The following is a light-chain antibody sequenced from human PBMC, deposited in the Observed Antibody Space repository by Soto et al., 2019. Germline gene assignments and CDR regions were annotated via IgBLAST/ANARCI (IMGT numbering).Light chain of an antibody. J-gene: IGKJ4*01. CDR3: QEYNNWPALT. Sequence: IEITQSPATLSVSPGERATLSCRASQSVSSNLVWYQQKPGQAPRLLIYGASTRATGIPARFSGSGSGTEFTLTISSLQSEDFAVYYCQEYNNWPALTFGGGTKVDIK. CDR2: GAS. V-gene: IGKV3-15*01. CDR1: QSVSSN.